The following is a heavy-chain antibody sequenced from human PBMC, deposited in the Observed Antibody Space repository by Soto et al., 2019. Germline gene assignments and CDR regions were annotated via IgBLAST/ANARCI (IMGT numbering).Heavy chain of an antibody. CDR1: GGSISSSSYY. Sequence: SETLSLTCTVSGGSISSSSYYWGWIRQPPGKGLEWIGSIYYSGSTYYNPSLKSRVTISVDTSKNQFSLKLSSVTAADTAVYYCASFTFNCSSTRRYVFDFWGQEPLVTVSS. J-gene: IGHJ5*01. V-gene: IGHV4-39*01. D-gene: IGHD2-2*01. CDR3: ASFTFNCSSTRRYVFDF. CDR2: IYYSGST.